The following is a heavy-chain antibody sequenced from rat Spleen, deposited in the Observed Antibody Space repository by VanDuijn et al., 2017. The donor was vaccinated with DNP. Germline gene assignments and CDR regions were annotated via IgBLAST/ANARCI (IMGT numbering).Heavy chain of an antibody. Sequence: EVQLQESGPGLVKPSQSLSLTCSVTGFSITNNFKWSWIRKFPGNKLEWMGYVTNAGSTDYNPSLKSRISITTDTSKNQFFLQVNSVTPEDTATYYCAIQLGVFDYWGQGVMVTVSS. CDR2: VTNAGST. CDR3: AIQLGVFDY. D-gene: IGHD5-1*01. J-gene: IGHJ2*01. CDR1: GFSITNNFK. V-gene: IGHV3-3*01.